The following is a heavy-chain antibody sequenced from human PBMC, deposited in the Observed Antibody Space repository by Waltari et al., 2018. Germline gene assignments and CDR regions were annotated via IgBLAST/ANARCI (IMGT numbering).Heavy chain of an antibody. Sequence: QVQLQQWGVGLLKPSETLSLPCAVSSESFRASSWNWLRPPPGQGMEWFGEIKYSGNTNYNSSLRSRVTILADASKIQVSLKLRAATAADTAMYYCARGRPSDDGRLLGFFDWGQGILVTVAS. D-gene: IGHD3-3*01. CDR1: SESFRASS. J-gene: IGHJ4*02. CDR3: ARGRPSDDGRLLGFFD. CDR2: IKYSGNT. V-gene: IGHV4-34*01.